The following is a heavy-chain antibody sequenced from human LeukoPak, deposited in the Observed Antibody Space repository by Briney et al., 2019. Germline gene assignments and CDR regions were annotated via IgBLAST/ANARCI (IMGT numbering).Heavy chain of an antibody. V-gene: IGHV3-21*01. CDR1: GFTFINYG. CDR3: ARIGIPYYYYGMDV. Sequence: PGRSLRLSCAASGFTFINYGMNWVRQAPGKGLEWVSSISSSSSYIYYADSVKGRFTISRDNAKNSLYLQMNSLRAEDTAVYYCARIGIPYYYYGMDVWGQGTTVTVSS. J-gene: IGHJ6*02. CDR2: ISSSSSYI.